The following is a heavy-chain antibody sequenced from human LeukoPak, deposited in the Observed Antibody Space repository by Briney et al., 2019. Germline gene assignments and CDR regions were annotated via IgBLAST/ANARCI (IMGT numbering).Heavy chain of an antibody. CDR2: INLNSGGT. V-gene: IGHV1-2*02. CDR1: GYTFTGYY. D-gene: IGHD6-19*01. CDR3: ATTRGIAVARFDP. Sequence: ASVKVSCKASGYTFTGYYMHWVRQAPGQGLEWMGWINLNSGGTNYAQKFQGRVTMTRDTSISTAYMELSRLRSDDTAVYYCATTRGIAVARFDPWGQGTLVTVSS. J-gene: IGHJ5*02.